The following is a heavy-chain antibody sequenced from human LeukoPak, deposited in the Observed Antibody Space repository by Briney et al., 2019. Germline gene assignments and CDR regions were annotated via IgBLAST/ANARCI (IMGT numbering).Heavy chain of an antibody. CDR2: ISAYNGNT. CDR1: GYTFTSYD. CDR3: AREDDDYYEGFDD. Sequence: ASVKVSCKASGYTFTSYDISWLRQAPGQGLEWMGRISAYNGNTNYAQKLQGRVTMTTDTSTRTAYMGLRSLRSDDTAVYFCAREDDDYYEGFDDWGQGTLVTVYS. V-gene: IGHV1-18*01. D-gene: IGHD4-17*01. J-gene: IGHJ4*02.